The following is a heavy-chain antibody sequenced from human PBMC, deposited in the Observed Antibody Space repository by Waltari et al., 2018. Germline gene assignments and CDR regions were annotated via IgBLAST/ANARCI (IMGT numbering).Heavy chain of an antibody. V-gene: IGHV1-2*06. D-gene: IGHD1-26*01. CDR1: GYTFTGYY. Sequence: QVQLVQSGAEVKKPGASVKVSCKASGYTFTGYYIHWVRQAPGQGLEWMGRINPNSGGTNYAQKFQGMVTMTRDTSISTAYMELSRLRSDDTAVYYCARENYSGSYFLYWGQGTLVTVSS. J-gene: IGHJ4*02. CDR3: ARENYSGSYFLY. CDR2: INPNSGGT.